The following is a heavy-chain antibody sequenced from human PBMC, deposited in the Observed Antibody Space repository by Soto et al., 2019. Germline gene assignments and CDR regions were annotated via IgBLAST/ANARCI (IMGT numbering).Heavy chain of an antibody. D-gene: IGHD3-3*01. CDR3: ARVDGITFFGVAINLYYYGMDV. J-gene: IGHJ6*02. CDR1: GYTFTSYG. V-gene: IGHV1-18*04. Sequence: ASVKVSCKASGYTFTSYGISWVRQAPGQGLEWMGWISAYNGNTNYAQKLQGRVTMTTDTSTSTAYMELRSLRSDDTAVYYCARVDGITFFGVAINLYYYGMDVWGQGTTVTVSS. CDR2: ISAYNGNT.